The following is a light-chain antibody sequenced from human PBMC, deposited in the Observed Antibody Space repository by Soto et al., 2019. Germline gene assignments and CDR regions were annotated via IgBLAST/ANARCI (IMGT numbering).Light chain of an antibody. V-gene: IGLV1-40*01. Sequence: QSVLTQPPSLSGAPGQRVTISCTGSGSNIGAPYDVHWYQHLPGTAPKLLIYGSTNRPSGVPGRFSGSKSGTSASLAITGLQAEDEADYYCQSYDSSLSGYVFGAGTKPPS. CDR2: GST. J-gene: IGLJ1*01. CDR1: GSNIGAPYD. CDR3: QSYDSSLSGYV.